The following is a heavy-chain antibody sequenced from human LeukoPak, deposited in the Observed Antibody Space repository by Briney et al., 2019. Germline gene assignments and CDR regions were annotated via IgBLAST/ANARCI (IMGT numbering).Heavy chain of an antibody. CDR3: ARDRYYGSGTFDP. CDR2: ISYDGSNK. Sequence: GRSLRLSCAASGFTFSSYAMHWVRQAPGKGLEWVAVISYDGSNKYYADSVKGRFTISRDNSKNTLYLQMNSLKAEDTAVYYCARDRYYGSGTFDPWGQGTLVTVSS. D-gene: IGHD3-10*01. CDR1: GFTFSSYA. J-gene: IGHJ5*02. V-gene: IGHV3-30*04.